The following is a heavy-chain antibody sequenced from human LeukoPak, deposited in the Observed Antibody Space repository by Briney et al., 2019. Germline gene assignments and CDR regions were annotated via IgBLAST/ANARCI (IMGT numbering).Heavy chain of an antibody. CDR1: GGSFSGYY. Sequence: SETLSLTCAVYGGSFSGYYWSWIRQPPGKGLEGSGEITHSQSTTYNPSLKSRVTIAVDTSNTQFSLKLSYVTAADTAVSYCASGPSPASAAKNWFDPWGRGTLVTVSS. J-gene: IGHJ5*02. CDR2: ITHSQST. CDR3: ASGPSPASAAKNWFDP. V-gene: IGHV4-34*01. D-gene: IGHD2-2*01.